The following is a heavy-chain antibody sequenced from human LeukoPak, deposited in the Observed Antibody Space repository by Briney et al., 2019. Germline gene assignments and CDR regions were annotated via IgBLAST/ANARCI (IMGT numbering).Heavy chain of an antibody. CDR3: ARDKYSVGYYYDSSTDAFDI. J-gene: IGHJ3*02. CDR1: GFTFSSYW. CDR2: IKQDGTQK. Sequence: GGSLRLSCAASGFTFSSYWMSWVRQAPGRGLEWVADIKQDGTQKYYVDSVEGRITISRDNVKNSLYLQMNSLRVEDTAVYYCARDKYSVGYYYDSSTDAFDIWGQGTMVTVSS. V-gene: IGHV3-7*05. D-gene: IGHD3-22*01.